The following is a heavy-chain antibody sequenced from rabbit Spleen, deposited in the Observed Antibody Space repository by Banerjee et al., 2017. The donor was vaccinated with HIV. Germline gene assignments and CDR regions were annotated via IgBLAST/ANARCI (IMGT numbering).Heavy chain of an antibody. Sequence: QSLEESGGDLVKPGTSLTLTCTASGFTISSSYWICWVRQAPGKGLEWIACIDPGSSGTTYYASWARGRFTISKASSTTVTLQMTSLTAADTATYFCARTGYTGYGYASDWLDLWGPGTLVTVS. CDR2: IDPGSSGTT. CDR3: ARTGYTGYGYASDWLDL. V-gene: IGHV1S40*01. CDR1: GFTISSSYW. D-gene: IGHD6-1*01. J-gene: IGHJ5*01.